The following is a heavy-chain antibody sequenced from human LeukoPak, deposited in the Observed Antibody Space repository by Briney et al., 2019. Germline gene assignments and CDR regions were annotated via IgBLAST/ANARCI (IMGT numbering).Heavy chain of an antibody. CDR3: ARGRVVRGPILYYYGMDV. CDR2: IYTSGST. D-gene: IGHD3-10*01. Sequence: NTSETLSLTCTVSGGSISSYYWSWIRQPAGKGLEWIGRIYTSGSTNYNPSLKSRVTMSVDTSKNQFSLKLSSVTAADTAVYYCARGRVVRGPILYYYGMDVWGQGTTVTVSS. J-gene: IGHJ6*02. CDR1: GGSISSYY. V-gene: IGHV4-4*07.